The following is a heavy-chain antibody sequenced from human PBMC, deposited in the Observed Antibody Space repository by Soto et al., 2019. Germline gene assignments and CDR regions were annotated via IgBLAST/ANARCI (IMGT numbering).Heavy chain of an antibody. V-gene: IGHV3-23*01. CDR2: ISGSGGST. D-gene: IGHD4-17*01. CDR3: AKEVYGDYVGPNWFDP. CDR1: GFTFSSYA. J-gene: IGHJ5*02. Sequence: GGSLRLSCAASGFTFSSYAMSWVRQAPGKGLEWVSAISGSGGSTYYADSVKGRFTISRDNSKNTLYLQMNSLRAEDTAVYYCAKEVYGDYVGPNWFDPWGQGTLVTVSS.